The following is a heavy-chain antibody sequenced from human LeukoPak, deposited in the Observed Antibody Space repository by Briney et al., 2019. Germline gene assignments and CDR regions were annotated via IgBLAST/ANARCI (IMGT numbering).Heavy chain of an antibody. V-gene: IGHV4-34*01. J-gene: IGHJ6*02. D-gene: IGHD2-2*01. CDR3: ARGIGYCSSTSCYYYYYGMDV. CDR1: GGSFSGYY. CDR2: INHSGST. Sequence: SETLSLTCAVYGGSFSGYYWSWIRQPPGKGLEWIGEINHSGSTNYNPSLKSRVTISADTSKNQFSLKLSSVTAADTAVYYCARGIGYCSSTSCYYYYYGMDVWGQGTTVTVSS.